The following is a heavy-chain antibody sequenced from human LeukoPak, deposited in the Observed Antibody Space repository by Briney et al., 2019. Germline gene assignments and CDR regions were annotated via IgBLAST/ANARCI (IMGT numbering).Heavy chain of an antibody. V-gene: IGHV4-30-2*01. CDR3: ARDYYDSSGYYDDWYFDL. J-gene: IGHJ2*01. CDR2: IYHSGST. D-gene: IGHD3-22*01. Sequence: SETLSLTCTVSGGSISSGGYYWSWIRQPPGKGLEWIGYIYHSGSTYYNPSLKSRVTISVDRSKNQFSLKLSSVTAADTAVYYCARDYYDSSGYYDDWYFDLWGRGTLVTVSS. CDR1: GGSISSGGYY.